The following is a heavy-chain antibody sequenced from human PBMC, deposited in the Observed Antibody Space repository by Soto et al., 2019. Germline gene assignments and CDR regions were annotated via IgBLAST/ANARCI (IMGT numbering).Heavy chain of an antibody. CDR3: ATAEVDY. CDR1: GFTFGDYW. V-gene: IGHV3-74*03. CDR2: MTGDGRTT. J-gene: IGHJ4*02. Sequence: GGSLRLSCAASGFTFGDYWMHWVRQPPGKGPEWVSRMTGDGRTTQYADCVKGRFTASRDNAKSTLYLQMNSLRAEDTAVYYCATAEVDYWGPGTLVTVSS.